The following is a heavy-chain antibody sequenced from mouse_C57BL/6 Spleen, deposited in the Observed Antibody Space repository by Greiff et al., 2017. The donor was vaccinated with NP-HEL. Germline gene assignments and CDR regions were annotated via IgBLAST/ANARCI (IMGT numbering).Heavy chain of an antibody. CDR2: IYPGDGDT. J-gene: IGHJ1*03. D-gene: IGHD2-4*01. Sequence: QVQLQQSGAELVKPGASVKISCKASGYAFSSYWMNWVKQRPGKGLEWIGQIYPGDGDTNYNGKFKGKATLTADKSSSTAYMQLSSLTSEDSAVYFCARIYYDYDAYFDVWGTGTTVTVSS. CDR3: ARIYYDYDAYFDV. CDR1: GYAFSSYW. V-gene: IGHV1-80*01.